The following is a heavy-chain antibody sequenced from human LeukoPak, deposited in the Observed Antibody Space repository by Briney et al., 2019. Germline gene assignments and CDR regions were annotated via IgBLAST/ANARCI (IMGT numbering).Heavy chain of an antibody. J-gene: IGHJ6*03. CDR1: GGSISTYY. D-gene: IGHD3-10*01. CDR2: IYYSGST. CDR3: ARDSPYYYGSGSATYYMDV. V-gene: IGHV4-59*01. Sequence: SETLSLTCTVSGGSISTYYWSWIRQPPGKGLEWIGYIYYSGSTNYNPSLKSRVTISVDTSKNQFSLKLSSVTAADTAVYYCARDSPYYYGSGSATYYMDVWGKGTTVTISS.